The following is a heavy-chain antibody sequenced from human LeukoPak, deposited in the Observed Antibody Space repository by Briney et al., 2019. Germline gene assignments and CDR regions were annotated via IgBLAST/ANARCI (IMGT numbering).Heavy chain of an antibody. Sequence: GSSVKVSCKASGGTFSSYTISWVRQAPGQGLEWMGRIIPILGIANYAQKFQGRVTITADKSTSTAYMELSSLRSEDTAVYYCARGVVVPAARIPSFDYWGQGTLVTVSS. V-gene: IGHV1-69*02. D-gene: IGHD2-2*01. CDR3: ARGVVVPAARIPSFDY. CDR2: IIPILGIA. J-gene: IGHJ4*02. CDR1: GGTFSSYT.